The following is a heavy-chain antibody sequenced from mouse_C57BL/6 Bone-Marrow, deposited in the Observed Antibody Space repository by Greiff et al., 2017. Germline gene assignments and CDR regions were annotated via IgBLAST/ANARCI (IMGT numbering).Heavy chain of an antibody. CDR1: GFTFSDYG. CDR2: ISNLAYSI. D-gene: IGHD1-1*01. CDR3: ARQGYYGSPFAY. V-gene: IGHV5-15*01. J-gene: IGHJ3*01. Sequence: EVQLVESGGGLVQPGGSLKLSCAASGFTFSDYGMAWVRQAPRKGPEWVAFISNLAYSIYYADTVTGRFTISRENAKNTLYLEMSSLRSEDTAMYYCARQGYYGSPFAYWGQGTLVTVSA.